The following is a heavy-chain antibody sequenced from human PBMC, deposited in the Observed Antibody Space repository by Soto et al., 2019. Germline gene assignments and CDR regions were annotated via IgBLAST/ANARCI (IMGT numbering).Heavy chain of an antibody. CDR3: ARDGAYYYVGSGTHDGMDV. CDR1: GYTFTSYG. D-gene: IGHD3-10*02. CDR2: ISAYNGNT. Sequence: GASVKVSCKASGYTFTSYGISWVRQAPGQGLEWMGWISAYNGNTNYAQKLQGRVTMTTDTSTSTAYLELRSLRSDDTAVYYCARDGAYYYVGSGTHDGMDVWGQGTTGTVSS. V-gene: IGHV1-18*01. J-gene: IGHJ6*02.